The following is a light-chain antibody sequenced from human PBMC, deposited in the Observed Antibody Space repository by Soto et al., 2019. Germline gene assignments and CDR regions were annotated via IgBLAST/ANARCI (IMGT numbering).Light chain of an antibody. CDR2: DAS. Sequence: DIQMTQSPSSLSASVGDKVTITCQASHDINDYLNWYQQKPGKAPKLLIYDASNLQSGVPLRFSGSGSGTHFTLTITTVQPEDFATYYCQQYDNPLITFGPGXR. J-gene: IGKJ5*01. CDR1: HDINDY. V-gene: IGKV1-33*01. CDR3: QQYDNPLIT.